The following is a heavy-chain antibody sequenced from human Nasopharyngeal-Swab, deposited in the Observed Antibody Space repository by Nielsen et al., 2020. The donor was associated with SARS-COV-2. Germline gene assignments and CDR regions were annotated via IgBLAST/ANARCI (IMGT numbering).Heavy chain of an antibody. CDR2: ISWNSNTI. Sequence: SLKISCAASGFTFDDYAMHWVRQAPGKGLEWVSLISWNSNTIDYADSVKGRFAISRDNAKNSLYLQMNSLTTEDTALYYCATLVATDGYSDYWGQGTLVIVSS. J-gene: IGHJ4*02. V-gene: IGHV3-9*01. CDR3: ATLVATDGYSDY. CDR1: GFTFDDYA. D-gene: IGHD5-12*01.